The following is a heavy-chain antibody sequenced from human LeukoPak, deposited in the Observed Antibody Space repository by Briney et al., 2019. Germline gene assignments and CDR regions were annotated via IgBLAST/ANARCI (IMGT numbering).Heavy chain of an antibody. J-gene: IGHJ4*02. CDR3: ARLAKNYYDSSGYPDY. CDR1: GYSFTSYW. V-gene: IGHV5-51*03. D-gene: IGHD3-22*01. Sequence: GESLKISCKGSGYSFTSYWIGWVRQMPGRGLEWMGIIYPGDSDTRYSPSFQGQVTISADKSISTAYPQWSSLKASDTAMYYCARLAKNYYDSSGYPDYWGQGTLVTVSS. CDR2: IYPGDSDT.